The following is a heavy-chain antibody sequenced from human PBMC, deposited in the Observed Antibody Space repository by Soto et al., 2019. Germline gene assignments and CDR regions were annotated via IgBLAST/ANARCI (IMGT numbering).Heavy chain of an antibody. V-gene: IGHV1-18*01. J-gene: IGHJ6*02. Sequence: ASVKVSCKASGYTFITYGISRVRQAPGQGLEWMGWISSYNGNTNYAQKLQGRVTMTTDTSTTTAYMELRSLRSDDTAIYYCARDRPTSSIRARDYYYAMDVWG. CDR1: GYTFITYG. CDR2: ISSYNGNT. D-gene: IGHD6-6*01. CDR3: ARDRPTSSIRARDYYYAMDV.